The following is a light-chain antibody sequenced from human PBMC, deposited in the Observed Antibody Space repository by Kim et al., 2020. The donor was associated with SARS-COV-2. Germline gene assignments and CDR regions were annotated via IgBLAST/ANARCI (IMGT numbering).Light chain of an antibody. V-gene: IGKV1-12*01. CDR2: GAS. J-gene: IGKJ2*01. CDR1: QGISNW. Sequence: ASVGDRVTSTGRASQGISNWVAWYQKKPGKAPELMIYGASTLETGVPSRFSGSGSGTDFTLTVSSLQPEDFATYYCQQTKSVPYTFGQGTKLEI. CDR3: QQTKSVPYT.